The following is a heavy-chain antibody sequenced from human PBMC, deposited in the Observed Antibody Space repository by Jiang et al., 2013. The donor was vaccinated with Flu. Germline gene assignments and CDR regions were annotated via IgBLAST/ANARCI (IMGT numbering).Heavy chain of an antibody. D-gene: IGHD3-16*01. CDR3: ARDLARRQNF. V-gene: IGHV1-46*01. CDR2: ISPGDGGT. Sequence: CKASGYTFISNYIHWVRLAPGQGLEWMGVISPGDGGTNYAQKFQDRVTMTRDTSTNTVYLELRSLRSEDTALYFCARDLARRQNFWGQGSLVTVSS. CDR1: GYTFISNY. J-gene: IGHJ4*02.